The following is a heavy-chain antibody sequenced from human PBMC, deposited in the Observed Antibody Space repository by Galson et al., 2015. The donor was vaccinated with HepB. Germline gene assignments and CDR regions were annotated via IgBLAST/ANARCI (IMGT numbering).Heavy chain of an antibody. J-gene: IGHJ4*02. CDR3: AKPAPTVLLWFGELSFDY. Sequence: SLRLSCAASGFTFSSYAMSWVRQAPGKGLEWVSAISGSGGSTYYADSVKGRFTISRDNSKNTLYLQMNSLRAEDTAVYYCAKPAPTVLLWFGELSFDYWGQGTLVTVSS. V-gene: IGHV3-23*01. CDR1: GFTFSSYA. D-gene: IGHD3-10*01. CDR2: ISGSGGST.